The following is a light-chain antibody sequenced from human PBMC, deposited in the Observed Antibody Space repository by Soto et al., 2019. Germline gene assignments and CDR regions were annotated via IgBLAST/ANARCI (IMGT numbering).Light chain of an antibody. CDR3: GTWDSSLSAYV. CDR1: SSNIANNY. CDR2: DNN. V-gene: IGLV1-51*01. Sequence: QSVLTQPPSVSAAPGQKVTISCSGSSSNIANNYVSWYQQLPGTAPKLLSYDNNKRPSGIPDRFSGSKSGTSATLGITGLQTGDEADYYCGTWDSSLSAYVFGTGTKVTVL. J-gene: IGLJ1*01.